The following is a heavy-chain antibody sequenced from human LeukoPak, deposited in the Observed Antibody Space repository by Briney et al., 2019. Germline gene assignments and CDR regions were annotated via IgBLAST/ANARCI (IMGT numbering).Heavy chain of an antibody. Sequence: GGSLRLSCAASGFTFNNYWIHWVRQAPGMGLVWVSRIDSDGSTTAYADSVRGRFTVSRDNAKNSLYLQMNSLRAEDTAVYYCSRDVGSGYDQGGYWGQGTLVTVSS. CDR1: GFTFNNYW. V-gene: IGHV3-74*01. J-gene: IGHJ4*02. CDR3: SRDVGSGYDQGGY. D-gene: IGHD5-12*01. CDR2: IDSDGSTT.